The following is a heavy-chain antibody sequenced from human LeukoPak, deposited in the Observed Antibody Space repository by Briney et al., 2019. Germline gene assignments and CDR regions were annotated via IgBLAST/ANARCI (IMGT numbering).Heavy chain of an antibody. Sequence: GGSLRLPCAASGFTFSSYSMNWVRQAPGKGLEWVSSISSSSSYIYYADSVKGRFTISRDNAKNSLYLQMNSLRAEDTAVYYCARDEAGYYYYGMDVWGQGTTVTVSS. CDR1: GFTFSSYS. CDR3: ARDEAGYYYYGMDV. V-gene: IGHV3-21*01. J-gene: IGHJ6*02. D-gene: IGHD6-13*01. CDR2: ISSSSSYI.